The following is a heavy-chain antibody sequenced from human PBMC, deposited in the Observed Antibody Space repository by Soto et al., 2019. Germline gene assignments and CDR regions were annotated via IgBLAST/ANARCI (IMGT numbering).Heavy chain of an antibody. J-gene: IGHJ4*02. Sequence: ASVKVSCKASGYTFTSYSISWVRQAPGQGLEWMGWISGYNGNTNYAQKLQGRVTMTTDTSTSTAYMELRSLKSDDTAVYYCARVGRQCYYDGFPVYWGQGTLVTVSS. CDR2: ISGYNGNT. V-gene: IGHV1-18*04. CDR1: GYTFTSYS. D-gene: IGHD3-22*01. CDR3: ARVGRQCYYDGFPVY.